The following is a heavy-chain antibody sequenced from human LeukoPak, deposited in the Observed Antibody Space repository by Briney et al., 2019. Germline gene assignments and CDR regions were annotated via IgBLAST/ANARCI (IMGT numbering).Heavy chain of an antibody. CDR2: IRYDGSNK. CDR3: AKVRVVFNWNYAYYFDD. CDR1: GLTFRTYA. J-gene: IGHJ4*02. V-gene: IGHV3-30*02. D-gene: IGHD1-7*01. Sequence: GESLRLSCAASGLTFRTYAMSWVRQAPGKGLEWVAFIRYDGSNKYYADSVKGRFTISRDNSKNTLYLQMNSLRAEDTAVYYCAKVRVVFNWNYAYYFDDWGQGTLVTVSS.